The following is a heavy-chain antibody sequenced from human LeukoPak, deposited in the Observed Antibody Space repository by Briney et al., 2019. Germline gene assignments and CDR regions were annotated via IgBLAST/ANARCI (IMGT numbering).Heavy chain of an antibody. CDR2: MNPNRGNT. Sequence: GASVKVSCKASGYTFTSYDINWVRQATGQGLEWMGWMNPNRGNTGYAQKFQGRVTMTRNTSISTAYMELSSLRSEDTAVYYCARGLRIAVAGSGTLGYWGQGTLVTVSS. CDR1: GYTFTSYD. V-gene: IGHV1-8*01. CDR3: ARGLRIAVAGSGTLGY. D-gene: IGHD6-19*01. J-gene: IGHJ4*02.